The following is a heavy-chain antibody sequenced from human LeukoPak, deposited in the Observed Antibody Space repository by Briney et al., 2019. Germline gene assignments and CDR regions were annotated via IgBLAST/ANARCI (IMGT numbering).Heavy chain of an antibody. CDR3: ARESTVTTNYYYGMDV. J-gene: IGHJ6*02. CDR1: GYTFTSYY. V-gene: IGHV1-46*01. Sequence: ASVKVSCKASGYTFTSYYMHWVRQAPGQGLEWMGIINPSGGSANYAQKFQGRVTMTRDTSTSTVYMELSSLRSEDTAVYYCARESTVTTNYYYGMDVWGQGTTVTVSS. D-gene: IGHD4-17*01. CDR2: INPSGGSA.